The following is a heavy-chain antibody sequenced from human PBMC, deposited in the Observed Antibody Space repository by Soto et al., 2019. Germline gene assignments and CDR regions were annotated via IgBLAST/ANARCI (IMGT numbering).Heavy chain of an antibody. J-gene: IGHJ4*02. D-gene: IGHD3-10*01. CDR2: ISGSGGST. V-gene: IGHV3-23*01. Sequence: PGGSLRLSCAASGFTFSSYAMSWVRQAPGKGLEWVSAISGSGGSTYYADSVKGRFTISRDNSKNTLYLQMNSLRAEDTAVYCCAKSPIGIRGRYFDYWGQGTLVTVSS. CDR1: GFTFSSYA. CDR3: AKSPIGIRGRYFDY.